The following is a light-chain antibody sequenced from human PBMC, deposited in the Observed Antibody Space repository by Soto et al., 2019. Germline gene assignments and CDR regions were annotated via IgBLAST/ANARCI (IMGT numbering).Light chain of an antibody. V-gene: IGKV1-39*01. CDR1: QSVSGY. J-gene: IGKJ1*01. CDR2: AAS. Sequence: DIQMTQSPSSLSASVGDRVTITCRTSQSVSGYLNWYQQESGKAPKLLIYAASSLQSGVPSRFSGSGSGTDFSLTISSLQPEDFATYYCQQTYTSPRTFGQGTKVDIK. CDR3: QQTYTSPRT.